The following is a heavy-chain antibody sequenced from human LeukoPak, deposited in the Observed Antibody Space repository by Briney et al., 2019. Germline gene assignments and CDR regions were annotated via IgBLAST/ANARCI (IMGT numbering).Heavy chain of an antibody. CDR2: INSYSGGT. V-gene: IGHV1-2*06. CDR1: GYTFTAGYY. Sequence: SVKVSCTASGYTFTAGYYIHWVRQAPGPGLEWMGRINSYSGGTNYALKFQGRVTMTRDTSMSTAYMDLSSLTSDDTAVYFCVRDNGAYWGQGTLVTVSS. J-gene: IGHJ4*02. CDR3: VRDNGAY. D-gene: IGHD2-8*01.